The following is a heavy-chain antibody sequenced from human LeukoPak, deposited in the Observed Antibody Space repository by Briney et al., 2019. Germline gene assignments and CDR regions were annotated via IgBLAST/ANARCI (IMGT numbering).Heavy chain of an antibody. CDR1: GFTFRRYW. J-gene: IGHJ4*02. CDR3: AKGRYSSSWYYFDY. V-gene: IGHV3-74*03. D-gene: IGHD6-13*01. CDR2: INSDGYST. Sequence: GGSLRLSCAASGFTFRRYWMHWVRQAPGRGLAWVSRINSDGYSTTYADSVRGRFTISRDNGKNTLYLQMNSLRVDDTAVYYCAKGRYSSSWYYFDYWGQGTLVTVSS.